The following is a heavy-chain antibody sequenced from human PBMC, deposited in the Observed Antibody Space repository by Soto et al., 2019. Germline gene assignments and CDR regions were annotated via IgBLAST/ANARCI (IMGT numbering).Heavy chain of an antibody. CDR2: PYYRSEWYS. CDR1: GDSVSSKSA. Sequence: SRTLSLPCAISGDSVSSKSAWNWIRQSPSRGVEWLGRPYYRSEWYSDYAVSVKSRITINPDTSKNHVSLQLNSVTPEDTALYYSTREGTTDGMDVWGQGTMVTVSS. J-gene: IGHJ6*02. CDR3: TREGTTDGMDV. V-gene: IGHV6-1*01. D-gene: IGHD1-7*01.